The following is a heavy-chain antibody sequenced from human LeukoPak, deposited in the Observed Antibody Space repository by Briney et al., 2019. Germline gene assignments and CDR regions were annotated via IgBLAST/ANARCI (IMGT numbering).Heavy chain of an antibody. Sequence: ASVKVSCKASGYTITGYYMHWVRQAPGQGLEWMGRINPKSGDTNSAQKFQGRITMTRDTSISTAYMELSRLRSDDTAVYFCARDRGDDTVSSFDYWGQGTLVTVSS. CDR1: GYTITGYY. CDR2: INPKSGDT. D-gene: IGHD3-22*01. V-gene: IGHV1-2*06. J-gene: IGHJ4*02. CDR3: ARDRGDDTVSSFDY.